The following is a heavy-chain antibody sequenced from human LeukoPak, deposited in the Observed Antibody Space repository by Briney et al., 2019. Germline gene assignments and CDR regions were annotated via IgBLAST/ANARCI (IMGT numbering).Heavy chain of an antibody. CDR3: ATSGRGKDLYCSGGVCYPTHYLNY. Sequence: AGSLTLSCAASGITVNNYGMSWVCHAQGKGRGWDSSISSGGDKPSYVDSAKGRFTISRDTSKNILYLQMNSLRADDTAVYYCATSGRGKDLYCSGGVCYPTHYLNYWGQGTLVTVSS. D-gene: IGHD2-8*02. V-gene: IGHV3-23*01. J-gene: IGHJ4*02. CDR1: GITVNNYG. CDR2: ISSGGDKP.